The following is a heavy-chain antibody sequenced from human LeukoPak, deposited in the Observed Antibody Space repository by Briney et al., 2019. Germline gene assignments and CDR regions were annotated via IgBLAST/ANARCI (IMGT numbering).Heavy chain of an antibody. D-gene: IGHD3-22*01. Sequence: GGSLRLSCAASGITFSSYAMSWVRQAPGEGLAWVSTISGGSGSTYCADSVKGRFTISRDNSKNTLYLQMNSLRDEDTAVYYCAKHRFESGGYHSTDWGQGTLVTVSS. CDR3: AKHRFESGGYHSTD. J-gene: IGHJ4*02. CDR2: ISGGSGST. CDR1: GITFSSYA. V-gene: IGHV3-23*01.